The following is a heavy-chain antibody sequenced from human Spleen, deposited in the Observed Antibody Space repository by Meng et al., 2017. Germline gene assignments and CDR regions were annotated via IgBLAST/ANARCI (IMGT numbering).Heavy chain of an antibody. CDR3: ATSAGY. CDR2: MKEDGSEK. D-gene: IGHD6-19*01. Sequence: GGSLRLSCAASGFTFSRYWMRWVRQAPGKGLEWVANMKEDGSEKYYEDSVKGRFTVSRDNAKNSVYLQMNSLRAEDTAVYYCATSAGYWGQGTLVTVSS. V-gene: IGHV3-7*01. J-gene: IGHJ4*02. CDR1: GFTFSRYW.